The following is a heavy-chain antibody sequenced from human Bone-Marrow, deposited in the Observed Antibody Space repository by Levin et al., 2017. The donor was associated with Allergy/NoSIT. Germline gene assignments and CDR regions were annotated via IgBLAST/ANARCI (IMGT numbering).Heavy chain of an antibody. Sequence: GESLKISCKGSGYTFSTYWIAWVRQMPGKGLEWMGIIYPGDSETRYSPSFQGQVAISADTSISTAYLQWTSLKTSDTAIYYCATRDGAYWGQGTLVTVSS. CDR2: IYPGDSET. D-gene: IGHD5-24*01. J-gene: IGHJ4*02. CDR3: ATRDGAY. CDR1: GYTFSTYW. V-gene: IGHV5-51*01.